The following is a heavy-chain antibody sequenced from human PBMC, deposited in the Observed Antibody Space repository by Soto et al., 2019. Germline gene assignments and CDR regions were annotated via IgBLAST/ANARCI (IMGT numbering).Heavy chain of an antibody. V-gene: IGHV3-23*01. CDR3: AKDEVGAVYYYYYGMDV. CDR2: ISGSGGST. J-gene: IGHJ6*02. D-gene: IGHD1-26*01. Sequence: EVQLLESGGGLVQPGGSLRLSCAASGFTFSSYAMSWVRQAPGKGLEWDSAISGSGGSTYYADSVKGRFTISRDNSKNTLYLQTNSLRAEDTAVYYCAKDEVGAVYYYYYGMDVWGQGTTVTVSS. CDR1: GFTFSSYA.